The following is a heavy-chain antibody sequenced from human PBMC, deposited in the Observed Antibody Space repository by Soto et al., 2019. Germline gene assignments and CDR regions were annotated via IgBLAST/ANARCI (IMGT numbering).Heavy chain of an antibody. V-gene: IGHV4-31*03. J-gene: IGHJ3*02. CDR2: IYYSGST. Sequence: SETLSLTCTLSGGSISSGGYNWSWIRQHPGKGLEWIGYIYYSGSTYYNPSLKSRVTISVDTSKNQFSLKLSSVAAADTAVYYCARTKKYYYDSSGYLDAFDIWGQGTMVTVSS. CDR1: GGSISSGGYN. D-gene: IGHD3-22*01. CDR3: ARTKKYYYDSSGYLDAFDI.